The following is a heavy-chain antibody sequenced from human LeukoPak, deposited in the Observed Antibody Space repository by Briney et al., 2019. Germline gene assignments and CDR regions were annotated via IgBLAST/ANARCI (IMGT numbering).Heavy chain of an antibody. Sequence: SETLSLTCAVYGGSFSGYYWSWIRQPPGKGLEWIGEINHSGSTNYNPSLKSRVTISVDTSKNQFSLKLSSVTAADTAVYYCAREEFDHYGMDVWGQGTTVTVSS. CDR1: GGSFSGYY. CDR3: AREEFDHYGMDV. D-gene: IGHD3-10*01. J-gene: IGHJ6*02. V-gene: IGHV4-34*01. CDR2: INHSGST.